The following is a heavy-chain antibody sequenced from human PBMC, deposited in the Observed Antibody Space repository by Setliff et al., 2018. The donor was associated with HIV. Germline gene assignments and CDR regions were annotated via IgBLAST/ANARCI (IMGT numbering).Heavy chain of an antibody. CDR2: IYTSGIT. D-gene: IGHD3-3*01. Sequence: SETLSLTCTVSGGSISSYYWSWIRLPPGKGLEWIGYIYTSGITNYNPSLKSRVTISVDTSEKQFSLKLSSVTAADTAVYYCARNTFGSDSERLDSWGQGTLVTVS. CDR3: ARNTFGSDSERLDS. V-gene: IGHV4-4*08. CDR1: GGSISSYY. J-gene: IGHJ4*02.